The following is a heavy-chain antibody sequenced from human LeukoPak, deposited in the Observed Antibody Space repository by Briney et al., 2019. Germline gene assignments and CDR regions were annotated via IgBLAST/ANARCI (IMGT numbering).Heavy chain of an antibody. D-gene: IGHD4-11*01. CDR1: GDSMTRGGYY. Sequence: SETLSLTCTVSGDSMTRGGYYWSWVRQHPGKGLEWVGFIYHSGTTFYNPSLESRATISVDTSQNQSSLKLTSVTAADTAVYCCARAMDYRNYFDYWGQGTLVTVSS. CDR3: ARAMDYRNYFDY. J-gene: IGHJ4*02. V-gene: IGHV4-31*03. CDR2: IYHSGTT.